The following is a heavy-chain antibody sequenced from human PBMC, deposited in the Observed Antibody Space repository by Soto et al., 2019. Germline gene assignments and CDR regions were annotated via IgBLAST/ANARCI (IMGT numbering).Heavy chain of an antibody. CDR3: ARVHPYFDSTVYYYYYMDV. CDR2: ISSNGGST. Sequence: EVQLVESGGGLVQPGGSLRLSCTASGFTFSSYAMHWVRQAPGKGLEYVSAISSNGGSTYYANSVKGRFTISRDNSKNKLYLQMGSLRAEDMAVYYCARVHPYFDSTVYYYYYMDVWGKGTTVTVSS. V-gene: IGHV3-64*01. D-gene: IGHD3-9*01. J-gene: IGHJ6*03. CDR1: GFTFSSYA.